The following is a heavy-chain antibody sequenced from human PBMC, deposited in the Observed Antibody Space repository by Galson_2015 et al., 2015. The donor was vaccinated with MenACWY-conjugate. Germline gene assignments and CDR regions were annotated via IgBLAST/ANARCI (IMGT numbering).Heavy chain of an antibody. CDR3: ARALGGYCRRKPCPGNYMDV. V-gene: IGHV3-13*05. D-gene: IGHD2-15*01. CDR2: IGTLGEP. Sequence: SLRLSCAAPGFTFNNYDMHWVRQVTGKGLEWVSAIGTLGEPYYPDSVKGRFTISRENGKNSLYLQMNNLIAGDTAVYYCARALGGYCRRKPCPGNYMDVWGKGTTVTVFS. J-gene: IGHJ6*03. CDR1: GFTFNNYD.